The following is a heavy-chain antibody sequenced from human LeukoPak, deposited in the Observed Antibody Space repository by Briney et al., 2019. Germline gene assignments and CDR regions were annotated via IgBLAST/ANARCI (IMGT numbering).Heavy chain of an antibody. Sequence: GGSLRLSCAASGFTFDDYAMHWVRQAPGKGLEWVSGISWNSDSIGYADSVKGRFTISRDNSKNTLYLQMNSLRAEDTAVYYCAKGDQWGYFDYWGQGTLVTVSS. CDR2: ISWNSDSI. CDR3: AKGDQWGYFDY. CDR1: GFTFDDYA. V-gene: IGHV3-9*01. J-gene: IGHJ4*02. D-gene: IGHD1-26*01.